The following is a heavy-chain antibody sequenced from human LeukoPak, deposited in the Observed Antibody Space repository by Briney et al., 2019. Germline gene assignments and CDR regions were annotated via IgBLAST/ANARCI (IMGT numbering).Heavy chain of an antibody. Sequence: PGRSLRLSCAASGFTFSTYAMHWVRQAPGKGLEWVAVISYDGSQKYHADSVKGRFTISKDNSKNTLYLQMNSLRAEDTAVYYCARGSYGDLFWGQGTLVTVSS. J-gene: IGHJ4*02. V-gene: IGHV3-30-3*01. CDR1: GFTFSTYA. D-gene: IGHD4-17*01. CDR2: ISYDGSQK. CDR3: ARGSYGDLF.